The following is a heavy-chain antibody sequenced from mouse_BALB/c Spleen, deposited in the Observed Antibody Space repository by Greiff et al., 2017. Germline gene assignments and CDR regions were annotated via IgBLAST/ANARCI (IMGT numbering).Heavy chain of an antibody. V-gene: IGHV2-9*02. D-gene: IGHD2-14*01. CDR2: IWAGGST. Sequence: VQVVESGPGLVAPSQSLSITCTVSGFSLTSYGVHWVRQPPGKGLEWLGVIWAGGSTNYNSALMSRLSISKDNSKSQVFLKMNSLQTDDTAMYYCARGAYYRYDVDYWGQGTTLTVSS. CDR3: ARGAYYRYDVDY. J-gene: IGHJ2*01. CDR1: GFSLTSYG.